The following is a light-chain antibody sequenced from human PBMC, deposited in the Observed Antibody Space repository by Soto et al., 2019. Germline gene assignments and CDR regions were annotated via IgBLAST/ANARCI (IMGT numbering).Light chain of an antibody. CDR3: QSYASSLSGSV. J-gene: IGLJ3*02. CDR2: GNS. V-gene: IGLV1-40*01. Sequence: QSVLTQPPSVSGAPGQRVTISCTGSSCNIGAGYDVHWYQQLPGTAPKLLIYGNSNRPSGVPDRFSGSKSGTSASLAITGLQAEDEADYYCQSYASSLSGSVFGGGTKVTVL. CDR1: SCNIGAGYD.